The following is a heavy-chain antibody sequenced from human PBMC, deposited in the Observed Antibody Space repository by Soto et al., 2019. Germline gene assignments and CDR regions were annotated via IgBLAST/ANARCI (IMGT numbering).Heavy chain of an antibody. Sequence: LRLSCAASGFTFSTYAMSWVRQAPGKGLEWVSGISGSGGTTFYAGSVKGRFTISRDNPKKTLYLQMDSLRADDTAVYYCAKFPEYSAYDGSYFDYWGQGTLVTVSS. D-gene: IGHD5-12*01. CDR1: GFTFSTYA. CDR3: AKFPEYSAYDGSYFDY. CDR2: ISGSGGTT. V-gene: IGHV3-23*01. J-gene: IGHJ4*02.